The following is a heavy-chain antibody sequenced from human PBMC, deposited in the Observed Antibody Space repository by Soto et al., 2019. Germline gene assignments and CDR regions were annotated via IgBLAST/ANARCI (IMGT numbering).Heavy chain of an antibody. Sequence: QVQRVESAGGVVQPGGSLRLSCAASGFTFSTSVMHWVRQAPGKGLEWMAIISYGGVNKYYADSVKGRFTISRDISESTLYLQMNSLRTEDTAVYYCAREEFEDGRGHFDYWGQGTLVSVSS. CDR1: GFTFSTSV. D-gene: IGHD3-22*01. CDR2: ISYGGVNK. J-gene: IGHJ4*02. V-gene: IGHV3-30-3*01. CDR3: AREEFEDGRGHFDY.